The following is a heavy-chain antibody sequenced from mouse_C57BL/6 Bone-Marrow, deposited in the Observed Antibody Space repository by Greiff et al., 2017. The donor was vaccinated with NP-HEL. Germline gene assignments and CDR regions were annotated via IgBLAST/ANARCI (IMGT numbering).Heavy chain of an antibody. Sequence: QVQLQQSGPGLVAPSQSLSITCTVSGFSLTSYGVDWVRQSPGKGLEWLGVIWGVGSTNYNSALKSRLSISKDNSKSQVFLKMNSLQTDDTAMYYCASRYSNGAMDYWGQGTSVTVSS. CDR3: ASRYSNGAMDY. CDR1: GFSLTSYG. CDR2: IWGVGST. J-gene: IGHJ4*01. D-gene: IGHD2-5*01. V-gene: IGHV2-6*01.